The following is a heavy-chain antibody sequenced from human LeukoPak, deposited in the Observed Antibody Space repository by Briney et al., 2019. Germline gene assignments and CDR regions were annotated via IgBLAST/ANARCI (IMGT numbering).Heavy chain of an antibody. V-gene: IGHV4-31*03. CDR1: GGSISSGGYY. Sequence: PSETLSLTCTVSGGSISSGGYYWSWIRQHPGKGLEWIGYIYYSGSTYYNPSLKSRVTISVDTSKNQFSLKLSSVTAADTAVYYCVRGSSSGYVDYWGQGTLVTVSS. D-gene: IGHD6-13*01. J-gene: IGHJ4*02. CDR2: IYYSGST. CDR3: VRGSSSGYVDY.